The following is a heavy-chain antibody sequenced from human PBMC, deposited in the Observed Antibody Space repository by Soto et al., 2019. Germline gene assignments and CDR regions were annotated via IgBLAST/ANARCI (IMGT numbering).Heavy chain of an antibody. J-gene: IGHJ4*02. V-gene: IGHV1-69*13. D-gene: IGHD3-10*01. CDR1: GGTFSSYA. CDR2: IIPIFGTA. CDR3: ASPTYYGSGSFDY. Sequence: ASVKVSCKASGGTFSSYAISWVRQAPGQGLEWMGGIIPIFGTANYAQKFQGRVTITADESTSTAYMELSSLRSEDTAVYYCASPTYYGSGSFDYWGQGTLVTVSS.